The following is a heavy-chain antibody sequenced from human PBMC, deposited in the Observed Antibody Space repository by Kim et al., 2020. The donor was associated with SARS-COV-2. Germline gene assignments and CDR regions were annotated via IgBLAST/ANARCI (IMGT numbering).Heavy chain of an antibody. D-gene: IGHD3-3*01. CDR1: GYTFTSYG. Sequence: ASVKVSCKASGYTFTSYGISWVRQAPGQGLEWMGWISAYNGNTNYAQKLQGRVTMTTDTSTSTAYMELRSLRSDDTAVYYCARDFLSSGTIFGVEYYYYGMDVWGQGTTVTVSS. V-gene: IGHV1-18*01. CDR3: ARDFLSSGTIFGVEYYYYGMDV. J-gene: IGHJ6*02. CDR2: ISAYNGNT.